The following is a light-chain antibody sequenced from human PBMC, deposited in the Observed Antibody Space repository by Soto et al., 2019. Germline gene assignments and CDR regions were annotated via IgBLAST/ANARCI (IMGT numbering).Light chain of an antibody. CDR1: SGHSSYA. Sequence: QPVLTQSPSASASLGASVKLTCTLSSGHSSYAIAWHQQQPEKGPRYLMKLNSDGSHSKGDGIPARFPGSSSGAERYLTSPSLQSEGEAEYCCQPWGTGIPWVFGGGSQLTLL. V-gene: IGLV4-69*01. J-gene: IGLJ3*02. CDR3: QPWGTGIPWV. CDR2: LNSDGSH.